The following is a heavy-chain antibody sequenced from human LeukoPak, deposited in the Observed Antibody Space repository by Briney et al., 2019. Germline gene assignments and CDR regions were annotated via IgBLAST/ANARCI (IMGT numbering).Heavy chain of an antibody. Sequence: SETLSLTCTVSGGSISSYYWSWIRQPPGKGLEWIGYIYYSGSTNYNPSLKSRVTISVDTSKNQFSLKLSSVTAADTAVYYCARDIMIFGGETRYFDYWGQGTLVTVSS. V-gene: IGHV4-59*01. CDR3: ARDIMIFGGETRYFDY. J-gene: IGHJ4*02. CDR1: GGSISSYY. D-gene: IGHD3/OR15-3a*01. CDR2: IYYSGST.